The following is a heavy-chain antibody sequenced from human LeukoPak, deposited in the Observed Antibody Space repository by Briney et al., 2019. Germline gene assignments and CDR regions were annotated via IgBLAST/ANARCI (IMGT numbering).Heavy chain of an antibody. V-gene: IGHV1-18*01. CDR3: ARVTIGSGGHNWFDP. J-gene: IGHJ5*02. Sequence: EASVKLSCKASGYTFTTYGISWVRQAPGQGLEWMGWISAYNGNTNYAQKLQGRVTMTTDTSTSTTYMELRSLRSDDTAVYYCARVTIGSGGHNWFDPWGQGTLVTVSS. CDR2: ISAYNGNT. CDR1: GYTFTTYG. D-gene: IGHD3-10*01.